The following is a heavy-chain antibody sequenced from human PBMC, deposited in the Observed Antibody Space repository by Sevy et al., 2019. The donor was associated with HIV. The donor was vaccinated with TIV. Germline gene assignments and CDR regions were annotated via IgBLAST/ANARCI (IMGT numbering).Heavy chain of an antibody. D-gene: IGHD4-17*01. Sequence: GGSLRLSCSASGFIFSSYGMHWVRQTPGKGLEWVAIISSDGSDDFYAESVRGRFTISRDNSRNTLYLQMDSLRLEDTAIYYRAKDKEDDYGDHYFDHWGQGALVTVSS. CDR3: AKDKEDDYGDHYFDH. CDR1: GFIFSSYG. J-gene: IGHJ4*02. V-gene: IGHV3-30*18. CDR2: ISSDGSDD.